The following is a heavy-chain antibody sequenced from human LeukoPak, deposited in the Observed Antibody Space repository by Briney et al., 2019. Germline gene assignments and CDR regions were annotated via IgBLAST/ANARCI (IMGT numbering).Heavy chain of an antibody. CDR2: INPSGGST. CDR3: ARDQGLTGYFDY. J-gene: IGHJ4*02. V-gene: IGHV1-46*01. Sequence: GASVKVSCKTSGYSFTNYYLHWVRQAPGQGLQWMGIINPSGGSTNYAQKFQGRVTLTRDTSTSTVYMYLSSLRSEDTAVYFCARDQGLTGYFDYWGQGTLVTVSS. D-gene: IGHD3-9*01. CDR1: GYSFTNYY.